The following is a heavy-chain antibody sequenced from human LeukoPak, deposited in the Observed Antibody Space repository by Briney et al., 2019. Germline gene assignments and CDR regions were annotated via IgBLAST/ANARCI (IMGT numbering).Heavy chain of an antibody. CDR3: ASYDSSGYYRHDGYFDL. V-gene: IGHV1-69*05. D-gene: IGHD3-22*01. Sequence: SVKVSCKASGGTFSSYAISWVRQAPGQGLEWMGRIIPIFGTANYAQRFQGRVTITTDESTSTAYMELSSLRSKDTAVYYCASYDSSGYYRHDGYFDLWGRGTLVTVSS. CDR1: GGTFSSYA. J-gene: IGHJ2*01. CDR2: IIPIFGTA.